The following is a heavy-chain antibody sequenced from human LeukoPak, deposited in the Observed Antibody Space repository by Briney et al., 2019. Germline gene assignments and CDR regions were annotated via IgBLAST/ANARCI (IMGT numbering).Heavy chain of an antibody. CDR3: ARVDDSSGYYYGGYYYGMDV. CDR2: INHSGST. CDR1: GGSFSGYY. Sequence: PSETLSLTCAVYGGSFSGYYWSWIRQPPGKGLEWIGEINHSGSTNYNPSLKSRVTISVDTSKNQFSLKLSSVTAADTAVYYCARVDDSSGYYYGGYYYGMDVWGQGTTVTVSS. J-gene: IGHJ6*02. D-gene: IGHD3-22*01. V-gene: IGHV4-34*01.